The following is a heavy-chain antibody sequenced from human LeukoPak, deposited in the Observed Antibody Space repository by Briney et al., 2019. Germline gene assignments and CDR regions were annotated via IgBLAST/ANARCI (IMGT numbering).Heavy chain of an antibody. Sequence: GGSLRLSCAVSGLTFSDVWMSWVRQAPGKGLEWVSGFNWNSGSIDYADSVKGRFTISRDNAKNSLYLQMNSLRAEDTALYYCAKALSQLGELSPMDYWGQGTLVTVSS. D-gene: IGHD3-16*02. V-gene: IGHV3-9*01. J-gene: IGHJ4*02. CDR3: AKALSQLGELSPMDY. CDR2: FNWNSGSI. CDR1: GLTFSDVW.